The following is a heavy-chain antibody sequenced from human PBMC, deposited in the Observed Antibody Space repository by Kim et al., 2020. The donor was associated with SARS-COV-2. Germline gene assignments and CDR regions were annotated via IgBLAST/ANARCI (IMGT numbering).Heavy chain of an antibody. V-gene: IGHV4-39*01. Sequence: SETLSLTCTVSGGSISSSSYYWGWIRQPPGKGLEWIGSIYYSGSTYYNPSLKSRVTISVDTSKNQFSLKLSSVTAADTAVYYCARHPRYLWFEGNWFDPWGQGTLVTVSS. CDR2: IYYSGST. J-gene: IGHJ5*02. CDR1: GGSISSSSYY. D-gene: IGHD3-10*01. CDR3: ARHPRYLWFEGNWFDP.